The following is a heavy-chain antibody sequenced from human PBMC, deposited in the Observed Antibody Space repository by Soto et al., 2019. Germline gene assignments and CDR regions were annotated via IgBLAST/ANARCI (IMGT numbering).Heavy chain of an antibody. CDR2: IYYSGST. V-gene: IGHV4-39*07. D-gene: IGHD6-6*01. J-gene: IGHJ3*02. Sequence: SETLSLTCTVSGGSISSSSYYWGWIRQPPGKGLEWIGSIYYSGSTYYNPSLKSRVTISVDTSKNQFSLKLSSVTAADTAVYYCAREEGSSSSAFDIWGQGTMVTVSS. CDR1: GGSISSSSYY. CDR3: AREEGSSSSAFDI.